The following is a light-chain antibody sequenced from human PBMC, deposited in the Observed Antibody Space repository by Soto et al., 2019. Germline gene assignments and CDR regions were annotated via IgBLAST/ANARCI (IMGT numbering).Light chain of an antibody. Sequence: EIVLTQSPATLSLSPGERATLSCRASQSVSSYLAWYQQKPGQAPRLLIYDASNRATGIPARFSGSGSGTDFTLTISSLEPEDFAVYYCQQRSNWPPGNPFTFGPGTKVDIK. CDR2: DAS. J-gene: IGKJ3*01. CDR1: QSVSSY. V-gene: IGKV3-11*01. CDR3: QQRSNWPPGNPFT.